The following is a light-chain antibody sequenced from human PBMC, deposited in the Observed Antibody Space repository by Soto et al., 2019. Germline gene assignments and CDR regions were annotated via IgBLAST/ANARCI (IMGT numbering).Light chain of an antibody. CDR2: EVS. V-gene: IGLV2-14*01. Sequence: QSVLTQPASVSGSPGQSITISCTGTSSDVGAYNYVSWYQRYPGKVPKLMIYEVSNRPSGVSIRFSGSKSDNTASLTISGLQAEDEADYYCSSYTSSNTLVFGEGTKLTVL. CDR3: SSYTSSNTLV. J-gene: IGLJ2*01. CDR1: SSDVGAYNY.